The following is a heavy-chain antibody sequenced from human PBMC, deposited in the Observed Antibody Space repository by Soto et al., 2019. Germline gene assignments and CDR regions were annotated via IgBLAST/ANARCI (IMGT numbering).Heavy chain of an antibody. J-gene: IGHJ4*02. D-gene: IGHD1-26*01. V-gene: IGHV3-21*01. CDR1: GFTFSTYT. CDR3: VREDGKVGTNSAFDY. CDR2: INGRGNYI. Sequence: VGSLRLSCASSGFTFSTYTMNWVRQARGKGLEWVSSINGRGNYIYYAESVKGRFTISRDNAKNSLYLQMDRLRAEDTALYYCVREDGKVGTNSAFDYWGLGALVTVSS.